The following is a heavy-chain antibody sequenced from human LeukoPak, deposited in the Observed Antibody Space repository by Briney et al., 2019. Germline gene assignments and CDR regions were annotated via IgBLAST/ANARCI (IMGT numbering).Heavy chain of an antibody. J-gene: IGHJ6*03. D-gene: IGHD3-10*01. CDR1: GFTFSSYW. CDR3: AKGSYFYYYMDV. CDR2: IKQDGSEK. Sequence: PGGSLRLSCAASGFTFSSYWMSWVRQAPGKGLEWAANIKQDGSEKYYVDSVKGRFTISRDNAKNSLYLQMNSLRAEDMALYYCAKGSYFYYYMDVWGKGTTVTVSS. V-gene: IGHV3-7*03.